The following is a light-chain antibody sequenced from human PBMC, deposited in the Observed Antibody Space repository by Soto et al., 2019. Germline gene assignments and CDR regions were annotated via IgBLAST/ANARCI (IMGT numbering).Light chain of an antibody. V-gene: IGKV3-20*01. Sequence: ELVLTQSPGTLSLSPGERATLSCRASQSVSSSYLAWYQQKPGQAPRLLIYGASSRATGIPARFSGSGSGTDFTLTISRLEPEDFAVYYCQQYGSSRWTFGQGTKVDIK. CDR3: QQYGSSRWT. J-gene: IGKJ1*01. CDR2: GAS. CDR1: QSVSSSY.